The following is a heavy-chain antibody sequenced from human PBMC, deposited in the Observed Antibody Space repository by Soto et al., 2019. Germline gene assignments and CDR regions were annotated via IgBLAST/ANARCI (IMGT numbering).Heavy chain of an antibody. CDR2: INAANGDT. CDR3: AKSGASSTGNWFDS. J-gene: IGHJ5*01. V-gene: IGHV1-3*01. CDR1: GYTFTYHA. Sequence: QVQLVQSEPEVKQPGASVKLSCKATGYTFTYHAIHWLRQAPGRRLEWLGWINAANGDTRSSVTFQGRVTITMDTSATTAYMDLSSLTSEDTAVYYCAKSGASSTGNWFDSWGQGTLVTVSS. D-gene: IGHD6-13*01.